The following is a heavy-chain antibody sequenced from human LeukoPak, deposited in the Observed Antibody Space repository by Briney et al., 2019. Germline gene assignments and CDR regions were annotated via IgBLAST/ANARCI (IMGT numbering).Heavy chain of an antibody. Sequence: PGGPLRLSCAASGFTFSAYWMTWVRQAPGRGLEWVANIRDDGSEEYYGDSVRGRFTIARDNAKNSVDLQMHSLRVEDTAVYYCARVLGLKGLDSWGKETLVTVSP. CDR3: ARVLGLKGLDS. D-gene: IGHD7-27*01. V-gene: IGHV3-7*04. J-gene: IGHJ5*01. CDR2: IRDDGSEE. CDR1: GFTFSAYW.